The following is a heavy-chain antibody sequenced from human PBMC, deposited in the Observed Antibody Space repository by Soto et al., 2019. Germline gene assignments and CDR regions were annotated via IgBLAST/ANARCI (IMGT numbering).Heavy chain of an antibody. Sequence: WKTLAIACAVCGESVSGYYWSWIRQPPGKGLEWIGEINHSGSTNYNPSLKSRVTISVDTSKNQFSLKLSSVTAADTAVYYCARGPGYRPRIAAGGKHSCMHVCGQATTVTVSS. D-gene: IGHD6-13*01. J-gene: IGHJ6*02. CDR2: INHSGST. CDR1: GESVSGYY. CDR3: ARGPGYRPRIAAGGKHSCMHV. V-gene: IGHV4-34*01.